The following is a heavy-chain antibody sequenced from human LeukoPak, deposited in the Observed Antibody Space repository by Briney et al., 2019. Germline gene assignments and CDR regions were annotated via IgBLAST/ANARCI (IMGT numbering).Heavy chain of an antibody. CDR2: IRVKAHNYAT. CDR1: GFTFSGSA. D-gene: IGHD3-16*01. Sequence: GGSVRLSCVTSGFTFSGSAMHWVRQASGKGLEWIGRIRVKAHNYATVYAASMKGRFTISRDDSKNTAYLQMTSLKPEDTAVYYCAALRPFDYWGQGTLVTVSS. J-gene: IGHJ4*02. CDR3: AALRPFDY. V-gene: IGHV3-73*01.